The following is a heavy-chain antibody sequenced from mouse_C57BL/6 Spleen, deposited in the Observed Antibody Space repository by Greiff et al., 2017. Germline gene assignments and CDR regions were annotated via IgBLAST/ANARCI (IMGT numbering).Heavy chain of an antibody. D-gene: IGHD1-1*01. CDR2: IYPGSGST. CDR1: GYTFTSYW. CDR3: ATYYGSSHVIFAY. J-gene: IGHJ3*01. Sequence: VKLQQPGAELVKPGASVKMSCKASGYTFTSYWITWVKQRPGQGLEWIGDIYPGSGSTNYNEKFKSKATLTVDTSSSTAYMQLSSLTSEDSAVYYCATYYGSSHVIFAYWGQGTLVTVSA. V-gene: IGHV1-55*01.